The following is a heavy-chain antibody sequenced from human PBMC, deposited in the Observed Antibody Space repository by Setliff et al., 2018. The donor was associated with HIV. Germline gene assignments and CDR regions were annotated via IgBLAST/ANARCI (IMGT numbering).Heavy chain of an antibody. J-gene: IGHJ2*01. V-gene: IGHV3-21*01. CDR3: AREDYNNYWEYWYFDL. Sequence: GGSLRLSCAASRFTFSSYSMNWVRQAPGKGLEWVSSISSRSTYIYYADSVKGRFTISRDNAKNSLYLQMNSLRAEDTAMYYCAREDYNNYWEYWYFDLWGRGTLVTSPQ. CDR2: ISSRSTYI. CDR1: RFTFSSYS. D-gene: IGHD4-4*01.